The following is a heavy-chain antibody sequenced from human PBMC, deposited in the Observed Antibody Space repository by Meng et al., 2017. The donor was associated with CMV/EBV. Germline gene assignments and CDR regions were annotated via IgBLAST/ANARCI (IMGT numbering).Heavy chain of an antibody. CDR3: TTVYRYYDFWSGIDY. V-gene: IGHV3-15*01. CDR1: GFPFSNAW. CDR2: IKSKTDGGTT. D-gene: IGHD3-3*01. Sequence: GGSLRLSCAASGFPFSNAWMSWVRQAPGKGLEWVGRIKSKTDGGTTDYAAPVKGRFTISRDDSKNTLYLQMNGLKTEDTAVYYCTTVYRYYDFWSGIDYWGQGTLVTVSS. J-gene: IGHJ4*02.